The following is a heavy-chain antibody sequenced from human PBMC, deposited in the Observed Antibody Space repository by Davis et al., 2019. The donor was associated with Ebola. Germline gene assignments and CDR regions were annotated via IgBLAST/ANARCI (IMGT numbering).Heavy chain of an antibody. CDR1: GFTFSDYY. CDR2: ISGSGGST. Sequence: GESLKISCAASGFTFSDYYMSWIRQAPGKGLEWVSAISGSGGSTYYADSVKGRFTISRDNSKNTLYVQMNSLRAEDTAVYYCAKGEAVAGTNTRVCDYWGQGTLVTVSS. J-gene: IGHJ4*02. V-gene: IGHV3-23*01. CDR3: AKGEAVAGTNTRVCDY. D-gene: IGHD6-19*01.